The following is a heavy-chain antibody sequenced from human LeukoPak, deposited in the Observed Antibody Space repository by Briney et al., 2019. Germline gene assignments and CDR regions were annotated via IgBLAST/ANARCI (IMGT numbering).Heavy chain of an antibody. Sequence: SETLSLTCTVSGDSFSSYYWSWIRQPPGKGLEWIAYIYYSGSTNYNPSVKSRVTISVDTSKNQFSLKLTSVTAADTAVYYCARIRGYYPDYWGQGTLVTVSS. D-gene: IGHD3-10*01. CDR1: GDSFSSYY. V-gene: IGHV4-59*08. J-gene: IGHJ4*02. CDR2: IYYSGST. CDR3: ARIRGYYPDY.